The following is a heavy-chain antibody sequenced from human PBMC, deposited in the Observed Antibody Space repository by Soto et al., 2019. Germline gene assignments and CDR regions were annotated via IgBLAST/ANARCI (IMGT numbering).Heavy chain of an antibody. Sequence: SETLSLTCTAGGGSISPYYWSWIRQPPGEGMEWLGYIYYSGYTNYNPSLKSRLTISVDTSKNQFSLRLSSVTAADTAVYFCARLIRDASGSYRLDYWGRGTLVTVSS. CDR3: ARLIRDASGSYRLDY. D-gene: IGHD3-10*01. V-gene: IGHV4-59*08. CDR2: IYYSGYT. J-gene: IGHJ4*02. CDR1: GGSISPYY.